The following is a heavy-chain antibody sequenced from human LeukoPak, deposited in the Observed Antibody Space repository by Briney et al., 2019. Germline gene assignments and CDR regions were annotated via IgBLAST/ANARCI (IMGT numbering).Heavy chain of an antibody. CDR3: AKKVCTSTTCYLNS. Sequence: PGGSLRLSCAASGFTFSEYAMSWVRQAPGKGLEWVSSISGSGGGNTFYADSVKGRFTLSRDNSKNTLYLQMNGLRVEDTAVYYCAKKVCTSTTCYLNSWGQGSLLTVSS. CDR2: ISGSGGGNT. J-gene: IGHJ4*02. D-gene: IGHD2-2*01. V-gene: IGHV3-23*01. CDR1: GFTFSEYA.